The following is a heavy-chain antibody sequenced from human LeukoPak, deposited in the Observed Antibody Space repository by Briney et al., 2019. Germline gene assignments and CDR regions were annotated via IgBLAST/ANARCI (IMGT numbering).Heavy chain of an antibody. Sequence: GGSLRLSCVASGFTFSNIAVMWVRQAPRQGLEFVAAITGGGTTTRYGDSVKGRFTISRDNSKDTLFLQMRSLRVEDTAQYFCARDPNGDYIGAFEFWGHGTGVTVSS. CDR3: ARDPNGDYIGAFEF. J-gene: IGHJ3*01. CDR2: ITGGGTTT. V-gene: IGHV3-23*01. CDR1: GFTFSNIA. D-gene: IGHD4-17*01.